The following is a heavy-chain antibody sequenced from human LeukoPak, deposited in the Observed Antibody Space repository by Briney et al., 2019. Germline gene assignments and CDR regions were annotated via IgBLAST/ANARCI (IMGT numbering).Heavy chain of an antibody. CDR2: IDPSDSYI. V-gene: IGHV5-10-1*01. J-gene: IGHJ6*04. CDR1: GYSFPSYW. Sequence: GESLKISCTGSGYSFPSYWLGSVRQMPGACVEWMGRIDPSDSYINYNPSFQGHVTISADKTISTADLQWSSLKASDNANYYCARQENEILTGSYGMRVWGKGTTVTVSS. D-gene: IGHD3-9*01. CDR3: ARQENEILTGSYGMRV.